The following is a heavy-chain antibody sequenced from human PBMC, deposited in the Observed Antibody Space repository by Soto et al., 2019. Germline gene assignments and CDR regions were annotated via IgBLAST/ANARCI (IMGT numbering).Heavy chain of an antibody. J-gene: IGHJ4*02. V-gene: IGHV1-69*12. CDR3: ARESPEKMGEYYFDY. Sequence: QVQLVQSGAEVKKPASSVKVSCKASGGTFSSYAISWVRQAPGQGLEWMGGIIPIFGTANYAQKFQGRVTIPADESTSTAYMELSSLRSEDTAVYYCARESPEKMGEYYFDYWGQGTLVTVSS. CDR2: IIPIFGTA. CDR1: GGTFSSYA. D-gene: IGHD3-16*01.